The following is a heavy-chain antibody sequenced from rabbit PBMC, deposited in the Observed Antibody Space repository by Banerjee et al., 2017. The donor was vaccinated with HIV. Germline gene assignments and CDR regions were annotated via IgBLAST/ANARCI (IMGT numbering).Heavy chain of an antibody. CDR1: GIDFSSYYR. J-gene: IGHJ4*01. V-gene: IGHV1S43*01. CDR2: IYTTSGST. D-gene: IGHD1-1*01. CDR3: AREWTSSSGYYQYFNL. Sequence: QQQLEESGGGLVKPGGTLTLTCKASGIDFSSYYRMCWVRQAPGRGLELIACIYTTSGSTWYAGWVNGRFTISRSTSLNTVDLQMTSLTAADTATYFCAREWTSSSGYYQYFNLWGQGTLVTVS.